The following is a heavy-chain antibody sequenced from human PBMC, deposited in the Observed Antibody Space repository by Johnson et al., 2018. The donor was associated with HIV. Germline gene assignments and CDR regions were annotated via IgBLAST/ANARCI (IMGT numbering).Heavy chain of an antibody. CDR3: AKEGSGYFHAFDI. Sequence: VQLVESGGGVVRPGGSLRLSCAASGITVSSNYMSWVRQAPGKGLARVSVIFTVGDVYYADSVQGRFTIPRDNSKNTLYLQMNSLRAEDTAVYYCAKEGSGYFHAFDIWGQGTMVTVSS. D-gene: IGHD3-22*01. CDR1: GITVSSNY. J-gene: IGHJ3*02. CDR2: IFTVGDV. V-gene: IGHV3-66*02.